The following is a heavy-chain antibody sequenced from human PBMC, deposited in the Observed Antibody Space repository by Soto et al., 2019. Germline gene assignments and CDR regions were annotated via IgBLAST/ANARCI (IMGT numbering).Heavy chain of an antibody. J-gene: IGHJ4*02. CDR3: ARGGYYYDSSGYFDY. Sequence: GGSLRLSCAASGFTFSSYWMHWVRQAPGKGLVWVSRINSDGSSTSYADSVKGRFTISRDNAKNTLYLQMNSLRAEDTAVYYCARGGYYYDSSGYFDYWGQGTLVTVSS. CDR2: INSDGSST. V-gene: IGHV3-74*01. D-gene: IGHD3-22*01. CDR1: GFTFSSYW.